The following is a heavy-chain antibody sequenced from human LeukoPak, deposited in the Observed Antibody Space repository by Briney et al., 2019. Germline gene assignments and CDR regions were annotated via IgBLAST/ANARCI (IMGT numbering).Heavy chain of an antibody. D-gene: IGHD3-16*01. CDR2: IKQDGSEK. V-gene: IGHV3-7*01. CDR1: GFTFSNYW. CDR3: AREGQITTGYYYYMDV. Sequence: PGGSLRLSCATSGFTFSNYWMSWVRQAPGKGLEWVANIKQDGSEKYYVDSVKGRFTISRENAKNSLYLQMNSLRVDDMAVYYCAREGQITTGYYYYMDVWGKGSTVTVSS. J-gene: IGHJ6*03.